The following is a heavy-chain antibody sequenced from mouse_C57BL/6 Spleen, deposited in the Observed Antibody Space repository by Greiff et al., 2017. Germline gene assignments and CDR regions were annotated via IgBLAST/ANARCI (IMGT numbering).Heavy chain of an antibody. Sequence: VHVKQSGPELVKPGASVKISCKASGYTFTDYYMNWVKQSHGKSLEWIGDINPNNGGTSYNQKFKGKATLTVDKSSSTAYMELRSLTSEDSAVYYCASLPAWFAYWGQGTLVTVSA. CDR3: ASLPAWFAY. V-gene: IGHV1-26*01. D-gene: IGHD2-1*01. J-gene: IGHJ3*01. CDR2: INPNNGGT. CDR1: GYTFTDYY.